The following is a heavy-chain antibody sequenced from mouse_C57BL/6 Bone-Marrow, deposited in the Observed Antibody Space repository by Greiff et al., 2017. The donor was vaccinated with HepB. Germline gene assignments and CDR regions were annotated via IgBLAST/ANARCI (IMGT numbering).Heavy chain of an antibody. D-gene: IGHD3-2*02. CDR1: GYTFTSYG. V-gene: IGHV1-81*01. J-gene: IGHJ4*01. CDR3: ARGGDSSGYWAMDY. Sequence: VQLQHSGAELARPGASVKLSCKASGYTFTSYGISWVKQRTGQGLEWIGEIYPRSGNTYYNEKFKGKATLTADKSSSTAYMELRSLTSEDSAVYFCARGGDSSGYWAMDYWGQGTSVTVSS. CDR2: IYPRSGNT.